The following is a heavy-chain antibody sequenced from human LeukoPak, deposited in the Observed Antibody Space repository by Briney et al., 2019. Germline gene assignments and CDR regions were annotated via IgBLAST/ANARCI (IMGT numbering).Heavy chain of an antibody. CDR1: GYTFTGHY. V-gene: IGHV1-2*02. Sequence: GASVKVSCKASGYTFTGHYMHWARQAPGQGLEWMGWINPNSGGTNYAQKFQGRVTMTRDTSISTAYMELSRLRSDDTAVYYCARPSPSCSSTSCYGYWGQGTLVTVSS. D-gene: IGHD2-2*01. CDR3: ARPSPSCSSTSCYGY. J-gene: IGHJ4*02. CDR2: INPNSGGT.